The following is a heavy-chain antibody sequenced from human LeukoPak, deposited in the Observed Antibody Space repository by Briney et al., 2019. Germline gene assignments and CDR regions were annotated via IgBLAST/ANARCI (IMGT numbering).Heavy chain of an antibody. Sequence: GGSLRLSCAASGFTFRNYAIHWVRQAPGKGLEWVSGISGSGGDTYLADSVKGRFTISRDHSKNTVFLQMDRLRAEDTAVYYCAKTTAGNSSGRYPGWPVDYWGQGTLVTVSS. CDR2: ISGSGGDT. J-gene: IGHJ4*02. D-gene: IGHD6-19*01. CDR1: GFTFRNYA. V-gene: IGHV3-23*01. CDR3: AKTTAGNSSGRYPGWPVDY.